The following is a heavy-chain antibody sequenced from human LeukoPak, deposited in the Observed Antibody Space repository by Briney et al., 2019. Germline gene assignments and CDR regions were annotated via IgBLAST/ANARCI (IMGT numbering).Heavy chain of an antibody. J-gene: IGHJ3*02. CDR2: IYYSGST. D-gene: IGHD3-22*01. Sequence: TSETLSLTCTVSGGSISSSSYYWGWIRQPPGKGLEWIGSIYYSGSTYYNPSLKSRVTISVDTSKNQFSLKLSSVTAADTAAYYCARHVRMGDYYDSSGYSDAFDIWGQGTMVTVSS. CDR3: ARHVRMGDYYDSSGYSDAFDI. CDR1: GGSISSSSYY. V-gene: IGHV4-39*01.